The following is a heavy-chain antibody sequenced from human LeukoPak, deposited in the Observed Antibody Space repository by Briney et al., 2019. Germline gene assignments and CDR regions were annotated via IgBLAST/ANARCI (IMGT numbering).Heavy chain of an antibody. V-gene: IGHV4-59*01. Sequence: SETLSLTCTVSGGSMSSYYWSWIRQPPGKGLEWIGHIYYSGSTNYNPSLKSRVTISVDTSKNQFSLKLSSVTAADTAVYYCARTALKQLVHYYFDYWGQGTLVTVSS. CDR1: GGSMSSYY. CDR2: IYYSGST. J-gene: IGHJ4*02. CDR3: ARTALKQLVHYYFDY. D-gene: IGHD6-13*01.